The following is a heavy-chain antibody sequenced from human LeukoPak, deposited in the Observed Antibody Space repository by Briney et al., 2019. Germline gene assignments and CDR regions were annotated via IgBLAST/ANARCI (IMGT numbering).Heavy chain of an antibody. CDR1: GGSISDYY. J-gene: IGHJ4*02. CDR3: ALATVTTPASPLDY. D-gene: IGHD4-17*01. V-gene: IGHV4-4*07. CDR2: IYTSGST. Sequence: SETLSLTCTVSGGSISDYYWSWIRQPAGKGLEWIGRIYTSGSTNYNPSLKSRVTMSVDTSKNQFSLKLSSVTAADTAVYYCALATVTTPASPLDYWGQGTLVTVSS.